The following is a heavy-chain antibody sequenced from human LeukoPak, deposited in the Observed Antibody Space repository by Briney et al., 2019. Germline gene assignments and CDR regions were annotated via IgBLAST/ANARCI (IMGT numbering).Heavy chain of an antibody. Sequence: ASVKVSCKASGYTFTSYGISWVRQAPGQGLEWMGWISAYNGNTNYAQKLQGRVTMTTDASTKPADMELRSLRSDDTAVYYCARIYYYYYYMDVWGKGTTVTVSS. CDR3: ARIYYYYYYMDV. J-gene: IGHJ6*03. CDR1: GYTFTSYG. CDR2: ISAYNGNT. V-gene: IGHV1-18*01.